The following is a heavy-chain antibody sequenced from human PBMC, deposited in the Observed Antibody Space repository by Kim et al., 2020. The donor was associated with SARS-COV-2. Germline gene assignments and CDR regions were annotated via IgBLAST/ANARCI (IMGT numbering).Heavy chain of an antibody. Sequence: ASVKVSCKASGYTFTSYAMNWVRQAPGQGLEWMGWINTNTGNPTYAQGFTGRFVFSLDTSVSTAYLQISSLKAEDTAVYYCARDRTVSGWYDVYYYYYMDVWGKGPTVTASS. J-gene: IGHJ6*03. CDR1: GYTFTSYA. V-gene: IGHV7-4-1*02. CDR3: ARDRTVSGWYDVYYYYYMDV. CDR2: INTNTGNP. D-gene: IGHD6-19*01.